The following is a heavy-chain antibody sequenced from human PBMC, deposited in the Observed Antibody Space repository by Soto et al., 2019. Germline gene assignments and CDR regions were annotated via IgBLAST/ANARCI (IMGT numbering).Heavy chain of an antibody. V-gene: IGHV3-48*02. CDR1: GFTFSSYN. Sequence: EVQLVESGGGLVQPGGSLRLSCAASGFTFSSYNMNWLRQAPGTGLEWLSFISSSSSNIYYADAVKGRFTISRDNAKNSLCLQMNSLTDEDTAVYYCARGDYGDYVVDFWGQGTLVTVSS. D-gene: IGHD4-17*01. J-gene: IGHJ4*02. CDR2: ISSSSSNI. CDR3: ARGDYGDYVVDF.